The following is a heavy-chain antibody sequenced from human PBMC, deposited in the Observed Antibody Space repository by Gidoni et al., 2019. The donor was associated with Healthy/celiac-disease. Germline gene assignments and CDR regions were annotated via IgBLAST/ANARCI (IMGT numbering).Heavy chain of an antibody. CDR2: ISSSSSTI. CDR3: ARVRTVGQTARLYYYYGMDV. V-gene: IGHV3-48*02. J-gene: IGHJ6*02. CDR1: GFTFSSYS. Sequence: GFTFSSYSMNWVRQAPGKGLEWVSYISSSSSTIYYADSVKGRFTISRDNAKNSLYLQMNSLRDEDTAVYYCARVRTVGQTARLYYYYGMDVWGQGTTVTVSS. D-gene: IGHD4-4*01.